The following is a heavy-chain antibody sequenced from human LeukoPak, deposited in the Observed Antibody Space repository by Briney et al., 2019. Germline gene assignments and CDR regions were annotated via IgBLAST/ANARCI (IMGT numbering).Heavy chain of an antibody. CDR1: GFTFSSYG. CDR2: ISYDGSNK. V-gene: IGHV3-30*18. CDR3: AKEGDGYNYFDY. D-gene: IGHD5-24*01. J-gene: IGHJ4*02. Sequence: GGSLRLSCTASGFTFSSYGMHWVRQAPGKGLEWVAVISYDGSNKYYADSVKGRFTISRDNSKNTLYLQMNSLRAEDTAVYYCAKEGDGYNYFDYWGQGTLVTVSS.